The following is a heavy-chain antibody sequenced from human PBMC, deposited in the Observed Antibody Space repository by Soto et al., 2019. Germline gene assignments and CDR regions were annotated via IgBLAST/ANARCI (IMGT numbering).Heavy chain of an antibody. CDR3: ARDTVAAKPDF. J-gene: IGHJ4*02. D-gene: IGHD6-13*01. V-gene: IGHV3-11*01. CDR2: TSSSGKTV. Sequence: QVQLVESGGGLVKPGGSLRLSCAASGFNFGDYYMSWIRRAPGRGLEWVSYTSSSGKTVYYADFVRGRFTISRDNAKNSLYLQMNSLSAEDTAVYYCARDTVAAKPDFWGQGTLVTVSS. CDR1: GFNFGDYY.